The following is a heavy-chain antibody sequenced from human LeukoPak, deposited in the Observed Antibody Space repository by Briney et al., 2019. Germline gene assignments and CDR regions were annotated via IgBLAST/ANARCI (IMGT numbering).Heavy chain of an antibody. CDR3: ARGEGLGLRYYYYMDV. V-gene: IGHV1-18*01. J-gene: IGHJ6*03. D-gene: IGHD1-7*01. CDR2: ISAYNGNT. CDR1: GYTFTSYG. Sequence: GASVKVSCKASGYTFTSYGISWVRQAPGQGLEWMGWISAYNGNTNYAQKPQGRVTMTTDTSTSTAYMELRSLRSDDTAVYYCARGEGLGLRYYYYMDVWGKGTTVTVSS.